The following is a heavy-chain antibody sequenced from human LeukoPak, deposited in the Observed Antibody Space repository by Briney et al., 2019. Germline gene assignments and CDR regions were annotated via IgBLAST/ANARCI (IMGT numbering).Heavy chain of an antibody. CDR2: ISGSGGST. V-gene: IGHV3-23*01. J-gene: IGHJ5*02. D-gene: IGHD3-3*01. CDR3: ARAVDFWSGYSQPNWFDP. CDR1: GFTFSSYA. Sequence: PGGSLRLSCAASGFTFSSYAMSWVRQAPGKGLEWVSAISGSGGSTYYADSVKGRFTISRDKSKNTLYLQMNSLRAEDTAVYYCARAVDFWSGYSQPNWFDPWGQGTLVTVSS.